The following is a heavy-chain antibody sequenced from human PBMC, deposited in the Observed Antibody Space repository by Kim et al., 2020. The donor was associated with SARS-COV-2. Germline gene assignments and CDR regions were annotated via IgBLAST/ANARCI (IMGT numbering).Heavy chain of an antibody. V-gene: IGHV4-34*01. Sequence: SETLSLTCAVYGGSFSGYYWSWIRQPPGKGLEWIGEINHSGSTNYNPSLKSRVTISVDTSKNQFSLKLSSVTAADTAVYYCARGGPAYYYGSGSYYSPYYIDYWGQGTLVTVSS. D-gene: IGHD3-10*01. CDR3: ARGGPAYYYGSGSYYSPYYIDY. CDR2: INHSGST. J-gene: IGHJ4*02. CDR1: GGSFSGYY.